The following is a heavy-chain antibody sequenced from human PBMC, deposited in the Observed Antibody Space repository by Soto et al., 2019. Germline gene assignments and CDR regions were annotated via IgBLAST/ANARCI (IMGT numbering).Heavy chain of an antibody. D-gene: IGHD3-3*01. J-gene: IGHJ6*03. CDR3: AREGRRFLEWDYYYYMDV. Sequence: GGSLRLSCAASGFTFSSYGMHWVRQAPGKGLEWVSYISYGGSTIYYADSVKGRFTISKDNAKNSLYLQMNSLRAEDTAVYYCAREGRRFLEWDYYYYMDVWGKGTTVTVSS. CDR2: ISYGGSTI. V-gene: IGHV3-48*04. CDR1: GFTFSSYG.